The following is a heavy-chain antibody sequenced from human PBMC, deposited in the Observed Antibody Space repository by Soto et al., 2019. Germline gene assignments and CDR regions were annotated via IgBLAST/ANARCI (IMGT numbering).Heavy chain of an antibody. CDR1: GGSLSPNY. CDR2: IYYGWTT. D-gene: IGHD3-22*01. CDR3: ERLGAYYQSLDP. V-gene: IGHV4-59*08. Sequence: WETLSLTCTVSGGSLSPNYWSWIRRPPGKGLEWIGYIYYGWTTINNPSRNSRVAILIDKSKNQSSLTLRSVTAADTAVYYCERLGAYYQSLDPWGQGILVTVS. J-gene: IGHJ5*02.